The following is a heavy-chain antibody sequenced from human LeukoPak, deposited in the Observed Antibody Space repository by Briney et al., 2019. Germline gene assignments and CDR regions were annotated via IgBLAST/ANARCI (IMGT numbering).Heavy chain of an antibody. J-gene: IGHJ6*03. CDR3: ARYRPYCSSTSCAYYMDV. CDR2: INHSGST. Sequence: SETLSLTCAVYGGSFSGYYWSWIRQPPGKGLEWIGEINHSGSTNYNPSLKSRVTISVDTSKNQFSLKLSSVTAADTAVYYCARYRPYCSSTSCAYYMDVWGKGTTVTVSS. D-gene: IGHD2-2*01. CDR1: GGSFSGYY. V-gene: IGHV4-34*01.